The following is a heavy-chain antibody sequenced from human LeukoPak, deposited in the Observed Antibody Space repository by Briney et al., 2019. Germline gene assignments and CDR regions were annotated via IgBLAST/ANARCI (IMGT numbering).Heavy chain of an antibody. CDR2: IYTSGST. CDR3: ARTRYGSGSYTYLDY. J-gene: IGHJ4*02. V-gene: IGHV4-4*07. D-gene: IGHD3-10*01. Sequence: SETLSLTCTVSGGSISSYYWSWIRQPPGKGLEWIGRIYTSGSTNYNPSLKSRVTMSIDTSKSQFSLKLSSVTAADTAVYYCARTRYGSGSYTYLDYWGQGTLVTVSS. CDR1: GGSISSYY.